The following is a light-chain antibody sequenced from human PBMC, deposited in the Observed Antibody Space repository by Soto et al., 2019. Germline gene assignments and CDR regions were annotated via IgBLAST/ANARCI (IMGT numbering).Light chain of an antibody. Sequence: EIVLTQSPGTLSLSPGERATLSCRASQSVSSSYLAWYQQKPGQAPRLLIYGASSRATGIPVRFSGSGSGTDFTLTISRLEPEDFAVYYCQQYGSSPLVFTFGPGTKVDIK. CDR2: GAS. V-gene: IGKV3-20*01. CDR1: QSVSSSY. J-gene: IGKJ3*01. CDR3: QQYGSSPLVFT.